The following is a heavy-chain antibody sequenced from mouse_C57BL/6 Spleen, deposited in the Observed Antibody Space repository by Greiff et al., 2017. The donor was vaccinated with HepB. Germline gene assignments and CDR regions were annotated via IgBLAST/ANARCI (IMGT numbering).Heavy chain of an antibody. V-gene: IGHV5-4*01. CDR2: ISDGGSYT. CDR3: AREGDYDGQGYFDY. Sequence: EVHLVESGGGLVKPGGSLKLSCAASGFTFSSYAMSWVRQTPEKRLEWVATISDGGSYTYYPDNVKGRFTISRDNAKNNRYLQMSHLKSEDTAMYYCAREGDYDGQGYFDYWGQGTTLTVSS. D-gene: IGHD2-4*01. J-gene: IGHJ2*01. CDR1: GFTFSSYA.